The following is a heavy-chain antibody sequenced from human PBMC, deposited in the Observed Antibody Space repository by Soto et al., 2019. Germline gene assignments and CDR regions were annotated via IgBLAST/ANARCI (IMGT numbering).Heavy chain of an antibody. J-gene: IGHJ3*02. CDR3: ARRSYSNYYYDAFDI. Sequence: PSETLSLTCAVYGGPFSGYYWSWIRQPPGKGLEWIGEINHSGSTSYNPSLKSRVTISVDTSKNQFSLNLSSVTAADTAVYYCARRSYSNYYYDAFDIWGQGTMVTVSS. CDR1: GGPFSGYY. CDR2: INHSGST. D-gene: IGHD4-4*01. V-gene: IGHV4-34*01.